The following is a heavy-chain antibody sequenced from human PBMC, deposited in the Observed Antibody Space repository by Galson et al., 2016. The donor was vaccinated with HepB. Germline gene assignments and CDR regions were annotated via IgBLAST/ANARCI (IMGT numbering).Heavy chain of an antibody. CDR2: TSYRSKWYN. D-gene: IGHD3-10*01. J-gene: IGHJ5*02. Sequence: CAISWDRVSSIRAAWYWIRQSPSRGLEWLGRTSYRSKWYNHYADSVTSRITIDPDTSRNQISLQLKSVTPEDTAIYYCARGRQWGDNRFDTWGQGIPVTVSS. CDR3: ARGRQWGDNRFDT. CDR1: WDRVSSIRAA. V-gene: IGHV6-1*01.